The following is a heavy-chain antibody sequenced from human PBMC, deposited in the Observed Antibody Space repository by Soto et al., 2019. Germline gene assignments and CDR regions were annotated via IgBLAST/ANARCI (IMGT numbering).Heavy chain of an antibody. CDR1: GFIFSNNG. J-gene: IGHJ4*02. D-gene: IGHD4-17*01. V-gene: IGHV3-30*02. CDR2: MSYDGSDT. Sequence: GGSLRLSCVASGFIFSNNGMHWVRQTPGKGLEWVAFMSYDGSDTFYADSVKGRFTISRDNSKNTLCLHMSNLRAEDTAMYYCTIARVADYALDHWRQRTLVTVSS. CDR3: TIARVADYALDH.